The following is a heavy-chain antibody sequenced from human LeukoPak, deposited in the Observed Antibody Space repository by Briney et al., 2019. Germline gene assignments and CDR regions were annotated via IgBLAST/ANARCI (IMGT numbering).Heavy chain of an antibody. Sequence: GGSLRLSCAASRFTFSSYAMSWVRQAAGKGLEWVSGISGSGNSPFYADSVKGRFSISRDNSKNTLYLQMTNLRAEDTAIYYCAKVVRSSGWYVDYWGQGTLVTVSS. D-gene: IGHD6-19*01. V-gene: IGHV3-23*01. CDR1: RFTFSSYA. CDR2: ISGSGNSP. CDR3: AKVVRSSGWYVDY. J-gene: IGHJ4*02.